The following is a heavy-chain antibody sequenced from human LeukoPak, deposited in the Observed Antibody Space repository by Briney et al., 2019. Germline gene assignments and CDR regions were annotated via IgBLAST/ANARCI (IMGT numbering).Heavy chain of an antibody. CDR1: GFTFSSYA. D-gene: IGHD3-10*01. V-gene: IGHV3-64*01. Sequence: PGGSLRLSCAASGFTFSSYAMHWVSQAPGKGLEYVSAISSNGGSTYYANSVKGRFTISRDNSKNTLYLQMGSLRAEDMAVYYCATGLWFGELLYYWGQGTLVTVSS. CDR2: ISSNGGST. CDR3: ATGLWFGELLYY. J-gene: IGHJ4*02.